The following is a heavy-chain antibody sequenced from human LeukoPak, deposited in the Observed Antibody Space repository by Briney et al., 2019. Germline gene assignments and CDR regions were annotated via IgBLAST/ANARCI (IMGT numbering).Heavy chain of an antibody. J-gene: IGHJ4*02. D-gene: IGHD1-26*01. CDR2: IKQDGSEK. CDR3: ARDYSAPDY. V-gene: IGHV3-7*01. CDR1: GFTFSSYW. Sequence: GSLRLSCAASGFTFSSYWMSWVRQAPGKGLEWVANIKQDGSEKNCVDSVRGRFTISRDNAKNSLYLQMNSLSAEDTAVYYCARDYSAPDYWGQGTLVSVSS.